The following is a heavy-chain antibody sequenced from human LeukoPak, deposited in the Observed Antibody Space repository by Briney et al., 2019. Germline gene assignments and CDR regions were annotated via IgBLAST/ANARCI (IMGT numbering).Heavy chain of an antibody. Sequence: ASVKVSCKASGYTFTSYGICWVRQAPGQGLEWMGWISAYNGNTNYAQKFQGRVTMTTDTSTSTAYMELRSLRSDDTAIYYCARAFFMLRGVITWFDPWGQGTLVTVSS. J-gene: IGHJ5*02. CDR1: GYTFTSYG. D-gene: IGHD3-10*01. CDR2: ISAYNGNT. CDR3: ARAFFMLRGVITWFDP. V-gene: IGHV1-18*01.